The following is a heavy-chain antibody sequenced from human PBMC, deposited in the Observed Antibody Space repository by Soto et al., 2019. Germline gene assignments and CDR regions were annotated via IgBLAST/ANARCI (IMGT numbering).Heavy chain of an antibody. V-gene: IGHV4-34*01. CDR2: INHSGST. D-gene: IGHD6-13*01. J-gene: IGHJ6*03. CDR3: ARGDLFYSSRQRGYYMDV. Sequence: ASETLSLTCAVYCGSFSGYYLSWIRQPPGKGLEWIGEINHSGSTNYNPSLKSRVTISVDTSKNQFSLKLSSVTAADTAVYYCARGDLFYSSRQRGYYMDVWGKGTTVTVSS. CDR1: CGSFSGYY.